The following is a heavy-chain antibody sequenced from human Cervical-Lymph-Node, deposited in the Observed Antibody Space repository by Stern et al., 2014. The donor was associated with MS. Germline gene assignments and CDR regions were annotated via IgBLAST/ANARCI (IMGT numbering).Heavy chain of an antibody. D-gene: IGHD6-13*01. CDR3: ARTCYSSSWYTFDP. Sequence: EVHLVESGAEVKKPGESLKISCTGSGYSFTSYWIAWVRHMPGKGLEWMGIVDPGDSDTRYSPSFQGQVSISADKSTSTAYLQWSSLKASDTAMYYCARTCYSSSWYTFDPWGQGTLVTVSS. V-gene: IGHV5-51*03. CDR2: VDPGDSDT. CDR1: GYSFTSYW. J-gene: IGHJ5*02.